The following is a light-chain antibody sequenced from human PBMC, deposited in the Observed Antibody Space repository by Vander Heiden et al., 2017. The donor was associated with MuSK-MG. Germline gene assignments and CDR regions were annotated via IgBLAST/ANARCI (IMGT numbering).Light chain of an antibody. CDR1: NSNIGAGYD. V-gene: IGLV1-40*01. CDR2: QNA. J-gene: IGLJ1*01. Sequence: QSVLTQPPSVSGAPGQRVTISCTGTNSNIGAGYDVHWYQQVPGKAPKLLMFQNADRPSGVPDRFSGSNSGTSASLAITGLQAEDEADYYCQSYDSSLSASVFGTGTNVT. CDR3: QSYDSSLSASV.